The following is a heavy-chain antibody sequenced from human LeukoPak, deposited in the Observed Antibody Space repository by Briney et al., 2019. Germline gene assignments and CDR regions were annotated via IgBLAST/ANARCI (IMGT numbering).Heavy chain of an antibody. CDR2: IKSKTDGGTT. CDR1: GFTFSNAW. V-gene: IGHV3-15*01. J-gene: IGHJ4*02. D-gene: IGHD2-8*01. Sequence: PGGSLRLSCAAFGFTFSNAWMSWVRQAPGKGLEWVGRIKSKTDGGTTDYAAPVKGRFTISRDDSKNTLYLQMNSLKTEDTAVYYCTTQLPFRYCTNGVCIFDYWGQGTLVTVSS. CDR3: TTQLPFRYCTNGVCIFDY.